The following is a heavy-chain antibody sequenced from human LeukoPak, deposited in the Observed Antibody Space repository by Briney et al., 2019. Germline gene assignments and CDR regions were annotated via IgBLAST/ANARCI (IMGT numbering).Heavy chain of an antibody. Sequence: PSETLSLTCAVYGGSFSGYYWTWIRQSPGKGLEWIGEINHSGSTNYNPSLKSRVTILVDTSKNQFSLKLSSVTAADTAVYYCARARETVAIDSWGQGTLVTVAS. J-gene: IGHJ4*02. CDR3: ARARETVAIDS. CDR1: GGSFSGYY. D-gene: IGHD5-12*01. V-gene: IGHV4-34*01. CDR2: INHSGST.